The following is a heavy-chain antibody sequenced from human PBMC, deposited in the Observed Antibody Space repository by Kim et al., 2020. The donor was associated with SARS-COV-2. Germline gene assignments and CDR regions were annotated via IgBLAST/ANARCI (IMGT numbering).Heavy chain of an antibody. CDR2: T. Sequence: TNYNPSLKSRVTISVDTYKNQFSLKLSSVTAADTAVYYCARWDGGKQFDYWGQGTLVTVSS. V-gene: IGHV4-34*01. J-gene: IGHJ4*02. CDR3: ARWDGGKQFDY. D-gene: IGHD3-16*01.